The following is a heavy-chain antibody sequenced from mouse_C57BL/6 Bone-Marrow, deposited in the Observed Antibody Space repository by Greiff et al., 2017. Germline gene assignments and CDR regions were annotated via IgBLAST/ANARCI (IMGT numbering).Heavy chain of an antibody. D-gene: IGHD2-12*01. CDR1: GYTFTSYW. J-gene: IGHJ2*01. CDR2: IDPSDSNT. V-gene: IGHV1-50*01. CDR3: ARERLSVYDFDY. Sequence: QVQLQQPGAELVKPGASVKLSCKASGYTFTSYWMQWVKQRPGQGLEWIGEIDPSDSNTNYNQKFKGKATLTVDTSSSTAYLQLSSLTAEDSAVYYCARERLSVYDFDYWGQGTTLTVSS.